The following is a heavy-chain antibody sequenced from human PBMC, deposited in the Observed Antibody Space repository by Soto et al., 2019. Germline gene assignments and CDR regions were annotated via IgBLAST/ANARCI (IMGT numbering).Heavy chain of an antibody. V-gene: IGHV1-2*04. CDR1: GYTFTDYY. Sequence: QVQLVQSGAEVKKPGASVKVSCKASGYTFTDYYVHWVRQAPGQGLEWMGWINPNGGGTNYAQKFQGWATMTRDTSITTAYMELSRLRSDDTAMYYCAREVVVASIYGMDVWGQGTAVTVSS. CDR2: INPNGGGT. CDR3: AREVVVASIYGMDV. J-gene: IGHJ6*02. D-gene: IGHD2-15*01.